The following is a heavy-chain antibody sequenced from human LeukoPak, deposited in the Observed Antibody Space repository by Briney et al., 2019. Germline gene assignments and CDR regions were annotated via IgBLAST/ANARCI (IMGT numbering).Heavy chain of an antibody. CDR1: GGSISSSSYY. J-gene: IGHJ4*02. Sequence: SDTLSLTCTVSGGSISSSSYYWGWIRQPPGKVLEWIGSISYSGSTYYNPSLKSRVTISEDTSKKQFSLRLSSVPAADTAVYYCAGTGGDYYFDYWGQGSLVTVSS. D-gene: IGHD3-16*01. CDR2: ISYSGST. CDR3: AGTGGDYYFDY. V-gene: IGHV4-39*01.